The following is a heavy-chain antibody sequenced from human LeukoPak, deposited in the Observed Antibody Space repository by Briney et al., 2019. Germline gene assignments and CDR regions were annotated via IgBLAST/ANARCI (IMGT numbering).Heavy chain of an antibody. J-gene: IGHJ3*02. Sequence: PGGSLRLSCAASGFTFSSYSMNWVRQAPGKGLEWVSSISSSSSYIYYADSVKGRFTISRDNAKNSLYLQMNSLRAEDTAVYYCARDCLAVTTALHAFDIWGQGTMVTVSS. D-gene: IGHD4-17*01. CDR2: ISSSSSYI. CDR1: GFTFSSYS. CDR3: ARDCLAVTTALHAFDI. V-gene: IGHV3-21*01.